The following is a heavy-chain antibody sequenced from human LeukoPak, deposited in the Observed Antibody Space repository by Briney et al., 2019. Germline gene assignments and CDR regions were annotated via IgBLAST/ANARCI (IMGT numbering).Heavy chain of an antibody. J-gene: IGHJ4*02. Sequence: PSETLSLTCAVYGGSLSGYYWTWVRQPPGKGLEWIGEISHSGGANYSPSLKSRVTMSVDPSKNQFSLKLSSVTAADTAVYYCARLSAPYGDYDDYWGQGTLVTVSS. CDR1: GGSLSGYY. V-gene: IGHV4-34*01. CDR2: ISHSGGA. CDR3: ARLSAPYGDYDDY. D-gene: IGHD4-17*01.